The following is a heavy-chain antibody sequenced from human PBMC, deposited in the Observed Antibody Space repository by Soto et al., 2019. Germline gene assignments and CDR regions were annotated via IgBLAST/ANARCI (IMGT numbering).Heavy chain of an antibody. D-gene: IGHD3-10*01. Sequence: EVQLLESGGGLVQPGGSLRLSCAASGFTFSSYAMSWVRQAPGKGLEWVSAISGSGGSTYYADSVKGRFTISRDNSKNTLYLKMNSLRAEDTAVYYCAKREYYGSGSHYYFDYWGQGTLVTVSS. J-gene: IGHJ4*02. CDR1: GFTFSSYA. CDR3: AKREYYGSGSHYYFDY. CDR2: ISGSGGST. V-gene: IGHV3-23*01.